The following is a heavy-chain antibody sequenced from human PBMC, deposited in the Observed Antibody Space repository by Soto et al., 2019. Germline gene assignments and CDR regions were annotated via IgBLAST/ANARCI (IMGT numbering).Heavy chain of an antibody. CDR3: TSMFLYYPGLAARALRALDI. D-gene: IGHD6-6*01. Sequence: GVTLSLSCTASGFTYGDYAMSCVRQAPGRGREWVGFNRRKAYGGTTAYAASVKGRCTSIRNDSKSIASLQMNSLKTGDTAVYFCTSMFLYYPGLAARALRALDIWGQWIKVTVS. CDR2: NRRKAYGGTT. CDR1: GFTYGDYA. J-gene: IGHJ3*02. V-gene: IGHV3-49*04.